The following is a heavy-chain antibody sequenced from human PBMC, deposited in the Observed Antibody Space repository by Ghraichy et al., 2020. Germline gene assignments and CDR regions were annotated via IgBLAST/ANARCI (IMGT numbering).Heavy chain of an antibody. CDR3: ARMTGDSPPYFFDN. V-gene: IGHV4-39*01. J-gene: IGHJ4*02. CDR2: IYYTGNS. Sequence: SETLSLTCTVSGASIISSTYYWGWFRQLPGQGLEWIGTIYYTGNSYSNPSLKSRVVIVVDTSQNQFSLRVTSVTAADTAIYYCARMTGDSPPYFFDNWGQGTLVTVSS. D-gene: IGHD3-10*01. CDR1: GASIISSTYY.